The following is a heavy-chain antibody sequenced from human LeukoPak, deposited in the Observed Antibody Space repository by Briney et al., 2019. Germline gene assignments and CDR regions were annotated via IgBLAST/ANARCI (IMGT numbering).Heavy chain of an antibody. J-gene: IGHJ5*02. CDR3: ARGYVGATEYWFDP. Sequence: GASVKVSCKXSGYTFTSYDINWVQQATGQGLEWMGWMNPNSGNTGYAQKFQGRVTMTRNTSISTAYMELSSLRSEDTAVYYCARGYVGATEYWFDPWGQGTLVTVSS. CDR2: MNPNSGNT. CDR1: GYTFTSYD. V-gene: IGHV1-8*01. D-gene: IGHD1-26*01.